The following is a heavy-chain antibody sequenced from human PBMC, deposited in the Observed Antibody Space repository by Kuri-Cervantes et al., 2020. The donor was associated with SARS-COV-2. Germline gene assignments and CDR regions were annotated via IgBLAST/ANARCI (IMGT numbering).Heavy chain of an antibody. V-gene: IGHV1-24*01. CDR1: GYTLTELS. J-gene: IGHJ4*02. CDR2: FDPEDGET. CDR3: ATVGYCSGGSCSFEHYFDY. D-gene: IGHD2-15*01. Sequence: ASVKVSCKVSGYTLTELSMHWVRQAPGKGLEWMGGFDPEDGETIYAQKFQGRVTMTEDTSTDTAYMELSSLRSEDTAVYYCATVGYCSGGSCSFEHYFDYWGQGALVTVSS.